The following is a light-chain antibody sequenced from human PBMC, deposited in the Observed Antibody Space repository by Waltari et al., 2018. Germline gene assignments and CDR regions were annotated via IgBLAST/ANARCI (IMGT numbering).Light chain of an antibody. CDR2: KAS. J-gene: IGKJ4*01. CDR3: QQYNSYSLLT. V-gene: IGKV1-5*03. Sequence: DIQMTQSPSTLSASVGDRFTITCRASQSISNWLAWYQQKPGKAPKLLIYKASTLESGVPSRFSGSGSGTGFTLTISSLQPDDFATYYCQQYNSYSLLTFGGGTKVEIK. CDR1: QSISNW.